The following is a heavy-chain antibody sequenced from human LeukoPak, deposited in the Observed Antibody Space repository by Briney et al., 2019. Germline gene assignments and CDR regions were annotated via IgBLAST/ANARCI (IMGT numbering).Heavy chain of an antibody. D-gene: IGHD4-11*01. CDR1: GYTFTSYY. CDR3: ARDRYDYNYYYYGMDV. CDR2: IIPIFGTA. V-gene: IGHV1-69*13. J-gene: IGHJ6*02. Sequence: RRASVKVSCTASGYTFTSYYMHWVRQAPGQGLEWMGGIIPIFGTANCAQKFQGRVTITADESTSTAYMELSSLRSEDTAVYYCARDRYDYNYYYYGMDVWGQGTTVTVSS.